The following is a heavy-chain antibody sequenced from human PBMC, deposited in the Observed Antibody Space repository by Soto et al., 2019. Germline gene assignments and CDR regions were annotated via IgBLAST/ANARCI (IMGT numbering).Heavy chain of an antibody. Sequence: EVQLVESGGGLVQPGGSLRLYCAASGFDFSNSWIHWVRQGPGKGLVWVSHINSDGSGTTYADSVKGRFTISRDNAKNTVYLQMNSLRAEDTAGYYCAKDAAYAMDVWGQGTTVTVSS. CDR3: AKDAAYAMDV. D-gene: IGHD2-15*01. J-gene: IGHJ6*01. V-gene: IGHV3-74*01. CDR1: GFDFSNSW. CDR2: INSDGSGT.